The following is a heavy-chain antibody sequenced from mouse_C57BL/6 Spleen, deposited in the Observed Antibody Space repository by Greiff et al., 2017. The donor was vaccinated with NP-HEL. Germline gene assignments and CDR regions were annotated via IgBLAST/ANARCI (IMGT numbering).Heavy chain of an antibody. V-gene: IGHV3-6*01. Sequence: EVKLQESGPGLVKPSQSLSLTCSVTGYSITSGYYWNWIRQFPGNKLEWMGYISYDGSNNYNPSLKNRISITRDTSKNQFFLKLNSVTTEDTATYYCARDLGSSYPWYFDVWGTGTTVTVSS. D-gene: IGHD1-1*01. CDR1: GYSITSGYY. CDR3: ARDLGSSYPWYFDV. CDR2: ISYDGSN. J-gene: IGHJ1*03.